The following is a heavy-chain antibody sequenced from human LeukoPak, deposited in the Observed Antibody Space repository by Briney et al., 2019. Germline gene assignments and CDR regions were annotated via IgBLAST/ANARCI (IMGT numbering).Heavy chain of an antibody. V-gene: IGHV3-21*01. CDR2: ISSSSSYI. J-gene: IGHJ4*02. Sequence: GGSLRLSCAASGFTFSSYSMNWVRQAPGKGLEWVSSISSSSSYIYYADSVKGRFTISRDNAKNSLYLQMNSLRAEDTAVYYCARARDSSSSEYVYWGQGTLVTVSS. CDR3: ARARDSSSSEYVY. CDR1: GFTFSSYS. D-gene: IGHD6-6*01.